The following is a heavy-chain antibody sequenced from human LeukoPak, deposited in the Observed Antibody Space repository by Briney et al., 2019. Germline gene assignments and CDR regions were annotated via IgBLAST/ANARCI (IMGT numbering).Heavy chain of an antibody. V-gene: IGHV4-59*01. CDR1: GGSISSYY. J-gene: IGHJ4*02. CDR3: ASAPMRGYCSGGSCSSRKLYYFDY. D-gene: IGHD2-15*01. CDR2: IYYSGST. Sequence: PSETLSLTCTVSGGSISSYYWSWIRQPPGKGLEWIGYIYYSGSTNYNPSLKSRVTISVDTSKNQFSPKLSSVTAADTAVYYCASAPMRGYCSGGSCSSRKLYYFDYWGQGTLVTVSS.